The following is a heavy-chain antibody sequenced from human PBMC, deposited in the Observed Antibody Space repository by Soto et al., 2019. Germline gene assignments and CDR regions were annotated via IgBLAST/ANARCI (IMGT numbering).Heavy chain of an antibody. J-gene: IGHJ4*02. V-gene: IGHV4-39*01. Sequence: SETLSLTSTVSCGSISRSTYYWGWIRQPPGKGLEWIGSLYYSGSTFYNPSLKSRVTISVDTSKNQFSLRVNSVTAADTAVYYCARLYYDSSGYYYLGYFDYWGQGTLVTVSS. CDR1: CGSISRSTYY. CDR2: LYYSGST. D-gene: IGHD3-22*01. CDR3: ARLYYDSSGYYYLGYFDY.